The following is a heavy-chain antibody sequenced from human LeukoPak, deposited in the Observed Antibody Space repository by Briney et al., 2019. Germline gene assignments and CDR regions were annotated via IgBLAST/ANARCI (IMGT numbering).Heavy chain of an antibody. CDR2: INPSGGST. CDR3: ARDDYVWGCYRYAGEAGFDY. CDR1: GYTFTSYY. D-gene: IGHD3-16*02. Sequence: ASVKVSCKASGYTFTSYYMHLVRQAPGQGLEWMGIINPSGGSTSYAQKFQGRVTMTRDTSTSTVYMELSSLRSEDTAVYYCARDDYVWGCYRYAGEAGFDYWGQGTLVTVSS. J-gene: IGHJ4*02. V-gene: IGHV1-46*01.